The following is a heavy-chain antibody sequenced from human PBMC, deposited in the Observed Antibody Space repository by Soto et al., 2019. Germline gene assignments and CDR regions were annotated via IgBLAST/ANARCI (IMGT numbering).Heavy chain of an antibody. J-gene: IGHJ6*02. CDR3: ARGRPGGVCYGSCDQSEVRYYYYGMDV. CDR1: GGSISTYF. CDR2: IYYRGST. D-gene: IGHD2-8*02. V-gene: IGHV4-59*12. Sequence: SETLSLTCTVSGGSISTYFWSWIRQPPGKGLEWIGYIYYRGSTNYNPSLKSRVTISVDTSKNQFSLKLSSVTAADTAVYYCARGRPGGVCYGSCDQSEVRYYYYGMDVWGQGTTVTVSS.